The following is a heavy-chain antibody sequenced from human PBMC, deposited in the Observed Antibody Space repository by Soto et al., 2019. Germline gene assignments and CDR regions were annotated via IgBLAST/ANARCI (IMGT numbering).Heavy chain of an antibody. J-gene: IGHJ4*02. CDR1: GFTFSSYG. CDR3: AKDLTGDYGY. CDR2: ISYDGSNK. V-gene: IGHV3-30*18. D-gene: IGHD4-17*01. Sequence: QVQLVESGGGVVQPGRSLRLSCAASGFTFSSYGMHWVRQAPGKGLEWVAVISYDGSNKYYADSVKGRFTISRDNSKNTLYLQMNSLRAEDTAVYYCAKDLTGDYGYWGQGTLVTVSS.